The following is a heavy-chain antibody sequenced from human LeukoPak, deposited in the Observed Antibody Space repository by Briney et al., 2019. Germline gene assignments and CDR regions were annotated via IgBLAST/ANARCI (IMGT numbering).Heavy chain of an antibody. CDR3: AREDSSGYYKDY. J-gene: IGHJ4*02. CDR2: INPNSGGT. Sequence: ASVKVSCKASGYTFTGYYMHWVRQAPGQGLEWMGWINPNSGGTNYAQKLQGRVTITADKSTSTAYMELSSLRSEDTAVYYCAREDSSGYYKDYWGQGTLVTVSS. D-gene: IGHD3-22*01. CDR1: GYTFTGYY. V-gene: IGHV1-2*02.